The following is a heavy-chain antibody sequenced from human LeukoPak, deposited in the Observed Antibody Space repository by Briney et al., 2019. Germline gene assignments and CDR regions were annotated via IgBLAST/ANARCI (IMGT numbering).Heavy chain of an antibody. CDR1: GFTFEDYG. Sequence: GGSLRLSCAASGFTFEDYGMSWVRQVPGKGLEWVSGISLNGGSTGYADSVKGRFTISRDNVKNSLYLQMNGLRAEDTAFYYCVRAITMFQHWGQGTLVTVSS. D-gene: IGHD3-10*01. CDR3: VRAITMFQH. CDR2: ISLNGGST. V-gene: IGHV3-20*04. J-gene: IGHJ1*01.